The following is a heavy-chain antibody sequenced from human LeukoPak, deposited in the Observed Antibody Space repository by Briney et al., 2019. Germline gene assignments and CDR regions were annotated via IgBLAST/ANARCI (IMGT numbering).Heavy chain of an antibody. CDR3: GKERYGSSSVVDY. CDR2: ISNNGGYT. J-gene: IGHJ4*01. D-gene: IGHD6-6*01. Sequence: PGGSLRLSCAASGFTFSNSAMSWVRQAPGEGLEWVSAISNNGGYTYYADSVQGRFTISRDNSKSTLCLQMNSLRVEDTAVYHCGKERYGSSSVVDYWGHGTLVTVSS. V-gene: IGHV3-23*01. CDR1: GFTFSNSA.